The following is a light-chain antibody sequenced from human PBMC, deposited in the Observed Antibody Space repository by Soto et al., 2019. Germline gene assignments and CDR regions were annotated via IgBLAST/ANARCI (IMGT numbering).Light chain of an antibody. J-gene: IGLJ2*01. CDR3: CSYTDIALDVV. Sequence: QSALTQPASVSGSPGQSITISCTGTSSDIGDYEYVSWYQHLPGKAPKLLIFDVTHRPSGVSDRFSGSKSGNTASLTISGVRPEDEADYYCCSYTDIALDVVFGGGTKLTVL. CDR2: DVT. CDR1: SSDIGDYEY. V-gene: IGLV2-14*01.